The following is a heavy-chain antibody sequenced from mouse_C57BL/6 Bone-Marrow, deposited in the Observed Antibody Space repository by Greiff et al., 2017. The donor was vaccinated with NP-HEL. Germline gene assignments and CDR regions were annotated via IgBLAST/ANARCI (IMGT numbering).Heavy chain of an antibody. Sequence: VQLQESGAELARPGASVKLSCKASGYTFTSYGISWVKQRTGQGLEWIGEIYPRSGNTYYNEKFKGKATLTADKSSSTAYMELRSLTSEDSAVYFCARYYSNLYFDYWGQGTTLTVSS. V-gene: IGHV1-81*01. CDR2: IYPRSGNT. J-gene: IGHJ2*01. D-gene: IGHD2-5*01. CDR3: ARYYSNLYFDY. CDR1: GYTFTSYG.